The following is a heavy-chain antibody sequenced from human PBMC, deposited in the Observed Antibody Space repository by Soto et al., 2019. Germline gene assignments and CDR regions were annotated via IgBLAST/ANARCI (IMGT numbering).Heavy chain of an antibody. CDR3: ARVPLVVAAIYWFDP. J-gene: IGHJ5*02. V-gene: IGHV4-30-4*01. CDR2: IYYSGST. Sequence: SETLSLTCTVSGGSISSGDYYWSWIRQPSGKGLEWIGYIYYSGSTYYNPSLKSRVTISVDTSKNQFSLKLSSVTAADTAVYYCARVPLVVAAIYWFDPWGQGTLVTV. D-gene: IGHD2-15*01. CDR1: GGSISSGDYY.